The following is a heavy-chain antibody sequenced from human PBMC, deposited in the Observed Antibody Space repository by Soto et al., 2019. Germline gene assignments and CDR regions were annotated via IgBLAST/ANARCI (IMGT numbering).Heavy chain of an antibody. D-gene: IGHD3-10*01. V-gene: IGHV3-48*03. CDR3: ARTGYGSGSYYRQGAFDI. CDR2: ISSSGSTI. CDR1: GFTFSSYE. J-gene: IGHJ3*02. Sequence: VGSLRLSCAASGFTFSSYEMNWVRQAPGKGLEWVSYISSSGSTIYYADSVKGRFTISRDNAKNSLYLQMNSLRAEDTAVYYCARTGYGSGSYYRQGAFDIWGQGTMVTVSS.